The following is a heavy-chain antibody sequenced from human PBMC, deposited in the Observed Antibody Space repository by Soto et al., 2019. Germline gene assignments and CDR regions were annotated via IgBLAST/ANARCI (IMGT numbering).Heavy chain of an antibody. J-gene: IGHJ4*02. V-gene: IGHV4-31*03. CDR3: ARAGIPYYYGSGSPNGWDY. Sequence: SETLSLTCTVSGGSISSGGYYWSWIRQHPGKGLERIGYIYYSGSTYYNPSLKSRVTISVDTSKNQFSLKLSSVTAADTAVYYCARAGIPYYYGSGSPNGWDYWGQGTLVTVSS. CDR1: GGSISSGGYY. D-gene: IGHD3-10*01. CDR2: IYYSGST.